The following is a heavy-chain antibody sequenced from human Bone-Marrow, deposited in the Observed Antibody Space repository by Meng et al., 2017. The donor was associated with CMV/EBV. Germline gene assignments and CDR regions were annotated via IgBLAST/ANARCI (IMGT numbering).Heavy chain of an antibody. CDR1: GFTFSSYS. CDR2: ISYDGSIK. D-gene: IGHD1-26*01. J-gene: IGHJ6*02. Sequence: GGSLRLSCAASGFTFSSYSMHWVRQAPGKGLEWVAVISYDGSIKKYADSVEGRFTISRDNSKNTLYLQMNSLRAEDTAVYYCAKDRQWELLGDYYYYYGMDVWGQGTTVTVSS. CDR3: AKDRQWELLGDYYYYYGMDV. V-gene: IGHV3-30*04.